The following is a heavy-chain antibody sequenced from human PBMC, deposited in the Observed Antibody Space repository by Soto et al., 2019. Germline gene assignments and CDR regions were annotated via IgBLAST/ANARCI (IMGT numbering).Heavy chain of an antibody. J-gene: IGHJ5*02. V-gene: IGHV4-30-4*01. CDR1: GGSISSTDYF. CDR2: IFYSGTT. CDR3: ARERRGGYWFDP. Sequence: ASETLSLTCTVSGGSISSTDYFWSWIRQPPGKGLEWIGYIFYSGTTYSNPSLNSRVTISIDTSKNQFSLKLSSVTAADTAVYYCARERRGGYWFDPWGQGTLVTVSS.